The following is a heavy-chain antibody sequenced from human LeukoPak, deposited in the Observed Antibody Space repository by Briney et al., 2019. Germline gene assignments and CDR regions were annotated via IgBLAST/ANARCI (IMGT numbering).Heavy chain of an antibody. Sequence: GGSLRLSCAASGFTFSSYSMNWVRQAPGKGLEWVSSISSSSSYIYYADSVKGRFTISRDNAKNSLYPQMNSLRAEDTAVYYCASLGTRFSLNFRFDYWGQGTLVTVSS. CDR2: ISSSSSYI. D-gene: IGHD3-9*01. CDR1: GFTFSSYS. CDR3: ASLGTRFSLNFRFDY. J-gene: IGHJ4*02. V-gene: IGHV3-21*01.